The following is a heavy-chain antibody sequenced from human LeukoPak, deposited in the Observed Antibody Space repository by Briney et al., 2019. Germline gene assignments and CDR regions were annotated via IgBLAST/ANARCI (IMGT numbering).Heavy chain of an antibody. D-gene: IGHD6-13*01. V-gene: IGHV4-59*01. CDR2: IYYSGST. J-gene: IGHJ4*02. CDR3: ARGRFGSSWPGDFDY. CDR1: GGSISSYY. Sequence: SETLSLTCTVSGGSISSYYWSWIRQPPGKGLEWIGYIYYSGSTNYNPSLKSRVTISVDTSKNQSSLKLSSVTAADTAVYYCARGRFGSSWPGDFDYWGQGTLVTVSS.